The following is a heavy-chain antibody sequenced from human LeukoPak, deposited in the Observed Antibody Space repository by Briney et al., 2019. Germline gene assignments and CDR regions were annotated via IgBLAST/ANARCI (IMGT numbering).Heavy chain of an antibody. J-gene: IGHJ4*02. CDR2: IYSSGTT. D-gene: IGHD3-22*01. CDR3: AREGGSYDSSGYYSLYYYFDY. Sequence: SQTLSLTCTVSGGPINSGNNYWSWIRQPAGKGLEWIGRIYSSGTTTYNPSLKSRVTISVDTSKNQFSLKLSSVTAADTAVYYCAREGGSYDSSGYYSLYYYFDYWGQGTLVTVSS. V-gene: IGHV4-61*02. CDR1: GGPINSGNNY.